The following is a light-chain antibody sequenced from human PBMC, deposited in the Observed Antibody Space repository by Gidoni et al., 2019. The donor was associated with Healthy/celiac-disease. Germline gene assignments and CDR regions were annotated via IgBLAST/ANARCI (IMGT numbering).Light chain of an antibody. CDR1: TLGDKY. J-gene: IGLJ2*01. Sequence: SSKLTQPHSVSVSPGQTAIITCSGDTLGDKYACWYQQKPGQSPLLVIYQDSKRPSGIPERFSGSNSGNTATLTISGTQAMDEADYYCQAWDSSTVVFGGGTKLTVL. CDR2: QDS. V-gene: IGLV3-1*01. CDR3: QAWDSSTVV.